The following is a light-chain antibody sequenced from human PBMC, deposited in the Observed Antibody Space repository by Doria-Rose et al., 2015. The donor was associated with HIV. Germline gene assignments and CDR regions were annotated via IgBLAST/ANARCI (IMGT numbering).Light chain of an antibody. CDR2: AAS. V-gene: IGKV1-39*01. J-gene: IGKJ4*01. CDR3: QQSYSTPFT. Sequence: DIQMTQSPSSLSASVGDRVTITCRASQSTGSFLNWYQQKPGKAPKLLIYAASSVQNGVPSRFSGSGSGTDFTLTISSLQPGDFATYFCQQSYSTPFTFGGGTKVEIK. CDR1: QSTGSF.